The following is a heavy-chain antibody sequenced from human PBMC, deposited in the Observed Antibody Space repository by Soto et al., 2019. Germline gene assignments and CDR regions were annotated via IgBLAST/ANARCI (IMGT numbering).Heavy chain of an antibody. D-gene: IGHD3-10*01. V-gene: IGHV3-30*03. CDR3: VGGQYYFDY. CDR2: ISHDGSNK. CDR1: GFPFTAYG. Sequence: QVQLVESGGGVVQPGRSLRLSCAASGFPFTAYGMHWVREGPDKGLEWVALISHDGSNKFYADSVKGQFTISRDNSKNTLYLQLNSLTPEDTALYYCVGGQYYFDYRGQGTLVVVSS. J-gene: IGHJ4*02.